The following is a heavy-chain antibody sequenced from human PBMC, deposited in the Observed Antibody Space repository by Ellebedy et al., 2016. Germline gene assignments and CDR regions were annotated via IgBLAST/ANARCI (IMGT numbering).Heavy chain of an antibody. Sequence: GGSLRLSCAASGFTFSIYAMSWVRQAPGKGLEWVSVIYSGGSTYYADSVKGRFTISRDNSKNTLYLQMNSLRAEDTAVYYCARDVLDTAMAGITRDAFDIWGQGTMVTVSS. D-gene: IGHD5-18*01. CDR3: ARDVLDTAMAGITRDAFDI. V-gene: IGHV3-66*01. CDR1: GFTFSIYA. J-gene: IGHJ3*02. CDR2: IYSGGST.